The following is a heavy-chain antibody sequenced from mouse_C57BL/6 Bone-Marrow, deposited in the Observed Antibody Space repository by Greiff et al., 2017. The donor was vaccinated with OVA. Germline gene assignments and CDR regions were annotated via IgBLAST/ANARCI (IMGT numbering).Heavy chain of an antibody. CDR3: TVGYFDV. V-gene: IGHV6-3*01. CDR1: GFTFSNYW. J-gene: IGHJ1*03. Sequence: DVKLEESGGGLVQPGGSMKLSCVASGFTFSNYWMNWVRQSPEKGLEWVAQIRLKSDNYATHYAESVKGRFTISRDDSKSSVYLQMNNLRAEDTGIYYCTVGYFDVWGTGTTVTVSS. CDR2: IRLKSDNYAT.